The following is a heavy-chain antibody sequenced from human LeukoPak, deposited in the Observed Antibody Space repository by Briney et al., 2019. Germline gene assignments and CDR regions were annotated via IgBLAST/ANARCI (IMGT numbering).Heavy chain of an antibody. CDR1: GVIFNQYW. V-gene: IGHV3-7*03. Sequence: GGSLRLSCAASGVIFNQYWMSWVRQAPGRGLEWVANIDQDGSEKHYVDSVKGRFTISRDNARNSLYLQMNSLRAEDTALYYCAKMDRSKLTGGPTTYAFDIWGQGTMVTVSS. CDR2: IDQDGSEK. D-gene: IGHD7-27*01. J-gene: IGHJ3*02. CDR3: AKMDRSKLTGGPTTYAFDI.